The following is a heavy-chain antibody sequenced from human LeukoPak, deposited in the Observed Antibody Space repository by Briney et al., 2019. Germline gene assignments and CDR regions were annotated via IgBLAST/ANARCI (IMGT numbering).Heavy chain of an antibody. D-gene: IGHD3-3*01. J-gene: IGHJ6*03. CDR2: IYTSGST. CDR3: ARGRGGTIFGVVLGYMDV. V-gene: IGHV4-4*07. Sequence: SETLSLTCTVSGCSISSYYWSWIRQPAGKGLEWIVRIYTSGSTNYNPSLKSRVTMSVDTSKNQFSLKLSSVTAADTAVYYCARGRGGTIFGVVLGYMDVWGKGTTVTVSS. CDR1: GCSISSYY.